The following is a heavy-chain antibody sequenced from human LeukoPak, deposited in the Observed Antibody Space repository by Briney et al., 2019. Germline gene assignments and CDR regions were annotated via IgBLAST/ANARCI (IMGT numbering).Heavy chain of an antibody. Sequence: SETLSLTCSVSDDSITMYYWTWIRQPPGKELEWIGYVDHTGSTYFNPSLNGRVRISRDTTNTLFSLRLRSVTAADTAVYFCARGRVSSSTWYSTYYYYFYMDVWGKGTTVTVSS. D-gene: IGHD1-1*01. V-gene: IGHV4-59*01. J-gene: IGHJ6*03. CDR1: DDSITMYY. CDR3: ARGRVSSSTWYSTYYYYFYMDV. CDR2: VDHTGST.